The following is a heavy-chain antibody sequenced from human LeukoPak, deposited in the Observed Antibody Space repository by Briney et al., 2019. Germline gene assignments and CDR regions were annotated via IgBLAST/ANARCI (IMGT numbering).Heavy chain of an antibody. CDR2: VHLSGRT. V-gene: IGHV4-4*02. J-gene: IGHJ4*02. Sequence: ETLSLTCGVSGGSISTTNWWTWVRQPPGEGLEWIGEVHLSGRTHCNPSLESRVTMSVDMSENHISLRLTSVTAADTAVYYCAREGGPYRPLDYSGQGTLVTVSS. CDR1: GGSISTTNW. CDR3: AREGGPYRPLDY.